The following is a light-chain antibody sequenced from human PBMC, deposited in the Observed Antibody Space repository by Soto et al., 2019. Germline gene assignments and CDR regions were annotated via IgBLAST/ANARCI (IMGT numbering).Light chain of an antibody. V-gene: IGLV2-14*03. CDR1: STDVGGYNY. Sequence: QSVLTQPASVSGSPGQSITISCTGTSTDVGGYNYVSWYQHHPGKAPKLMIYDVSNRPSGVSNRFSGSKSGNTASLIISGLQAEDEADEYCSSYTSSSTLSTYVFGTGTKVTVL. CDR3: SSYTSSSTLSTYV. J-gene: IGLJ1*01. CDR2: DVS.